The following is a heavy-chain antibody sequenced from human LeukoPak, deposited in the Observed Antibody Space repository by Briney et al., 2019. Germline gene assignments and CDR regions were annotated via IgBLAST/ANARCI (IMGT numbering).Heavy chain of an antibody. CDR1: GYSISSGYY. CDR3: ARGGYCSSTSCYYFYMDV. D-gene: IGHD2-2*01. J-gene: IGHJ6*03. V-gene: IGHV4-38-2*02. CDR2: IYHSGST. Sequence: SETLSLTCTVSGYSISSGYYWGWIRQPPGKGLEWIGIIYHSGSTYYNPSLKSRVTISIDTSKNQFSLKVSSVTAADTAVYYCARGGYCSSTSCYYFYMDVWGKGTTVTVSS.